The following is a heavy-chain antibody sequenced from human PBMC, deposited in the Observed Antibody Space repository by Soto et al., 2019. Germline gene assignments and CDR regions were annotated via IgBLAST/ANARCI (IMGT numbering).Heavy chain of an antibody. CDR2: INYSGGKT. J-gene: IGHJ1*01. V-gene: IGHV3-23*01. Sequence: GGSLRLSCAASGFTFSSYAMSWVRQAPGKGLEWVSTINYSGGKTYYADSVKGRFTISRDNSTLFLLMHSLRAEDTALYFCAKDQTPHAECFHRWGQGTLVTVSS. CDR3: AKDQTPHAECFHR. D-gene: IGHD2-15*01. CDR1: GFTFSSYA.